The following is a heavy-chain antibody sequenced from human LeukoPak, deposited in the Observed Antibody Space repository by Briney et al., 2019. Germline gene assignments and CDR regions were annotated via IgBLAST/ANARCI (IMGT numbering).Heavy chain of an antibody. V-gene: IGHV1-69*05. Sequence: SVKVSCKASGGTFSSYAISWVRQAPGQGLEWMGGIIPIFGTANYAQKFQGRVTITTDESTSTAYMELSSLRSEDTAVYYCARGRLSMVRGVTIRGFDYWGQGTLVTVSS. CDR2: IIPIFGTA. CDR3: ARGRLSMVRGVTIRGFDY. J-gene: IGHJ4*02. CDR1: GGTFSSYA. D-gene: IGHD3-10*01.